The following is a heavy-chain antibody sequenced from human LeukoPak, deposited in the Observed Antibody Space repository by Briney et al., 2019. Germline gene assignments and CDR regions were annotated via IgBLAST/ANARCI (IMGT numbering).Heavy chain of an antibody. V-gene: IGHV3-21*01. J-gene: IGHJ4*02. CDR2: ISSSSSYI. CDR3: ARDGRIFGWVGGIFEY. CDR1: GFTFSSYS. D-gene: IGHD3-3*01. Sequence: GGSLSLSSAASGFTFSSYSMNCVRQAPGKGLEWVSSISSSSSYIYYADSVKGRFTVSRDEAKNSLYLQMNSLRAEDTAVYYCARDGRIFGWVGGIFEYWVQGTLVTVSS.